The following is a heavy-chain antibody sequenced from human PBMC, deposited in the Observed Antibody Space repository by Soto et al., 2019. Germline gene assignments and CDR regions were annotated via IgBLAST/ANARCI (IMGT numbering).Heavy chain of an antibody. J-gene: IGHJ4*02. CDR1: GFTFSGSA. V-gene: IGHV3-73*01. D-gene: IGHD6-19*01. CDR2: IRSKANSYAT. CDR3: TRHSTAVAGTIDY. Sequence: GGSLRLSCAAPGFTFSGSAMHWVRQASGKGLEWVGRIRSKANSYATAYAASVKGRFTISRDDSKNTAYLQMNSLKTEDTAVYYCTRHSTAVAGTIDYWGQGTLVTVSS.